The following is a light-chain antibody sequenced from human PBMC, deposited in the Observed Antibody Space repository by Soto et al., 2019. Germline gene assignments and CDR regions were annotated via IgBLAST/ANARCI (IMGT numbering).Light chain of an antibody. CDR1: QSVSSY. Sequence: EIVLTQSPATLSLSPGEIATLSCRASQSVSSYLAWYQQKPGQAPRLLMHDASTRATGIPARFSGSGSGTECTLTISSLQSEDVAVYYCQQYHNWPITLGQGTRLEIK. V-gene: IGKV3-15*01. J-gene: IGKJ5*01. CDR2: DAS. CDR3: QQYHNWPIT.